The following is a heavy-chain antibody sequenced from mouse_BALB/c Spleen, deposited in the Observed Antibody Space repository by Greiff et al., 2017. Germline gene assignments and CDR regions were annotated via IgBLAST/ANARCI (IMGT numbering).Heavy chain of an antibody. CDR2: ISSGGST. J-gene: IGHJ1*01. D-gene: IGHD1-1*01. V-gene: IGHV5-6-5*01. Sequence: EVQVVESGGGLVKPGGSLKLSCAASGFTFSSYAMSWVRQTPEKRLEWVASISSGGSTYYPDSVKGRFTISRDNARNILYLQMSSLRSEDTAMYYCARGRGDYGSSWYFDVWGAGTTVTVSS. CDR3: ARGRGDYGSSWYFDV. CDR1: GFTFSSYA.